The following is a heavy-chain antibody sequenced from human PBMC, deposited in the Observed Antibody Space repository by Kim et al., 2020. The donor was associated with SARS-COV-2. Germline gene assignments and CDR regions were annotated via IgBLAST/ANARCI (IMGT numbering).Heavy chain of an antibody. D-gene: IGHD2-15*01. CDR2: INTDGSST. CDR3: ARGFVGQCSGGSCYQNWFDP. Sequence: GGSLRLSCAASGFTVSSSWMHWVRQAPGTGLVWVARINTDGSSTSYGDSVKGRFTISRDDAKNTLYLEMNSLRAEDSALYYCARGFVGQCSGGSCYQNWFDPWGQGTLVTVSS. J-gene: IGHJ5*02. V-gene: IGHV3-74*01. CDR1: GFTVSSSW.